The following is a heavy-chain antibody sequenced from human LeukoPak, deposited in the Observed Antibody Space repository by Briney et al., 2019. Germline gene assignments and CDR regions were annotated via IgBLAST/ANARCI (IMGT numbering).Heavy chain of an antibody. D-gene: IGHD5-24*01. CDR1: GFPFSSYW. Sequence: PGGSLGLSCGASGFPFSSYWMTWVRQAPGKGLEWVANIKQDGSKKSYVDSVKGRFTISRDNAKNSLYLQMNSLRAEDTAIYYCTRVGYIDEGIDYWGQGTLVTVSS. CDR2: IKQDGSKK. J-gene: IGHJ4*02. V-gene: IGHV3-7*04. CDR3: TRVGYIDEGIDY.